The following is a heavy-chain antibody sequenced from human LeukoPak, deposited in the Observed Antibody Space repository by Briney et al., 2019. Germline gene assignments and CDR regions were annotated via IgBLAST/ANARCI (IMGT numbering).Heavy chain of an antibody. J-gene: IGHJ5*02. D-gene: IGHD6-13*01. CDR3: ARGYSSSWYRGWFDP. CDR2: INPSGGST. V-gene: IGHV1-46*01. Sequence: ASVKVSCKASGYTFTSYGISWVRQAPGQGLEWMGIINPSGGSTSYAQKFQGRVTMTRDTSTSTVYMELSSLRSEDTAVYYCARGYSSSWYRGWFDPWGQGTLVTVSS. CDR1: GYTFTSYG.